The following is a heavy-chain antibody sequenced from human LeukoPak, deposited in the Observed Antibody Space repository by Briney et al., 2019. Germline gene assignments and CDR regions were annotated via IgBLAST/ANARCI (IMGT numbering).Heavy chain of an antibody. Sequence: ASVKVSCKASGYTFTSYGISWVRQAPGQGLEWMGWISAYNGNTNYAQKLQGRVTMTTDTSTSTAYMELRSLRSDDTAVYYCARDVKGIAAAGTGAFDIWGQGTMVTVSP. CDR3: ARDVKGIAAAGTGAFDI. CDR1: GYTFTSYG. D-gene: IGHD6-13*01. J-gene: IGHJ3*02. CDR2: ISAYNGNT. V-gene: IGHV1-18*04.